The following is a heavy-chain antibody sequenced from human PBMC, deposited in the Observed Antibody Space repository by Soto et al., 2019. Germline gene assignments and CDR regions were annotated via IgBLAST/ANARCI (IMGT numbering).Heavy chain of an antibody. D-gene: IGHD2-8*01. CDR3: ATWPRVYAIPSRASDI. CDR2: IIPIFGTA. J-gene: IGHJ3*02. Sequence: QVQLVQSGAEVKKPGSSMKVSCKASGGTFSSYAISWVRQAPGQGLEWMGGIIPIFGTANYAQKFQGRVRITADESTSTAYMELSSLRSEDTAVYYCATWPRVYAIPSRASDIWGQGTMVTVSS. V-gene: IGHV1-69*01. CDR1: GGTFSSYA.